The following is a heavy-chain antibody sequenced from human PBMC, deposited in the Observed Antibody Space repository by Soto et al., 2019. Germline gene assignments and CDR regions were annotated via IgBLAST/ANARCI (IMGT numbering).Heavy chain of an antibody. CDR2: IIPILGIA. D-gene: IGHD4-17*01. J-gene: IGHJ2*01. V-gene: IGHV1-69*08. CDR1: GGTFSSYT. Sequence: QVQLVQSGAEVKKPGSSVKVSCKASGGTFSSYTISWVRQAPGQGLEWMGRIIPILGIANYAQKFQGRVTITADKSTSTAYMELSSLRSEDTAVYYCAREGVSGWLRKNDYGDYDASWYFDLWGRGTLVTVSS. CDR3: AREGVSGWLRKNDYGDYDASWYFDL.